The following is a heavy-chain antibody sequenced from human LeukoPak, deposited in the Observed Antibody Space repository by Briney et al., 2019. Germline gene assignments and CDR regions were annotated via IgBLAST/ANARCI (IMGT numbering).Heavy chain of an antibody. D-gene: IGHD3-16*01. CDR3: VKDRLGGSGGQLYH. CDR1: GFTFRSYG. V-gene: IGHV3-33*03. Sequence: PGGSLRLSCVASGFTFRSYGKHWVRQAPGQGLERVAVIWNDGSNEHYAHSVKGRFAISGDNSKSTLSLQMSCVSVGDTAVYYCVKDRLGGSGGQLYHWGQGALV. J-gene: IGHJ1*01. CDR2: IWNDGSNE.